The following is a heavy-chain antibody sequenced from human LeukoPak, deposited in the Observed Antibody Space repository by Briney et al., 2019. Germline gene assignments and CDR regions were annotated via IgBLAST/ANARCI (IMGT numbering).Heavy chain of an antibody. Sequence: GGSLRLSCAASGFTFSDYYMSWIRQAPGKGLEWVSYISSSGSTIYYADSVKGRFTISRDNAKNSLYLQMNSLRADDTAVYYCARSFPDYYDSSGYPFDYWGQGTLVTVSS. CDR3: ARSFPDYYDSSGYPFDY. CDR2: ISSSGSTI. J-gene: IGHJ4*02. CDR1: GFTFSDYY. V-gene: IGHV3-11*01. D-gene: IGHD3-22*01.